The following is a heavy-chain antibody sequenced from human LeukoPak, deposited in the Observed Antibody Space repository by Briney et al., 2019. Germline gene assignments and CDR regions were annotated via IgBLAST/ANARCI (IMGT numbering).Heavy chain of an antibody. CDR1: GLVFSRYA. J-gene: IGHJ4*02. V-gene: IGHV3-30*04. CDR3: ARRDGYKLDF. CDR2: ISHDDGSNK. D-gene: IGHD5-24*01. Sequence: GGSLRLSCVASGLVFSRYALHWVRQAPGRGLEWVSGISHDDGSNKDYADSVKGRITISRDNSKSTVSLQMDSLRADDTAVYYCARRDGYKLDFWGQGTLITVSS.